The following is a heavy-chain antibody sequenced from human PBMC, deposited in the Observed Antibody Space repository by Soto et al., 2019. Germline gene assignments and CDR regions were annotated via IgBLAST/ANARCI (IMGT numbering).Heavy chain of an antibody. V-gene: IGHV1-8*01. CDR1: GYTFTSYD. Sequence: TSVKVSCKASGYTFTSYDINWVRQATGQGLEWMGWMNPNSGNTGYAQKFQGRVTMTRNTSISTAYMELSSLRSEDTAVYYCARGTKYSSSYDYWGQGTVVTVSS. CDR2: MNPNSGNT. D-gene: IGHD6-13*01. J-gene: IGHJ4*02. CDR3: ARGTKYSSSYDY.